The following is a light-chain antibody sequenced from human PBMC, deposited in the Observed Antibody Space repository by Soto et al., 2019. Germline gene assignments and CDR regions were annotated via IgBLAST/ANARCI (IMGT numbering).Light chain of an antibody. V-gene: IGLV2-14*01. CDR3: SSYTSSRPYV. CDR1: SSDIGGYNS. J-gene: IGLJ1*01. Sequence: QSVLTQPASVSGSPGQSITISCTGASSDIGGYNSVSWYQQHPGKAPKLMIYEVSNRPSGVSNRFSGSKSGNTASLTISGLPAEDEADYYCSSYTSSRPYVFGTGTKVTVL. CDR2: EVS.